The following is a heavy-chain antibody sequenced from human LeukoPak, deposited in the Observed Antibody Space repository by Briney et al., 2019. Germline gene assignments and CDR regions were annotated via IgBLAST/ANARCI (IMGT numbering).Heavy chain of an antibody. CDR1: GYTFTSYG. V-gene: IGHV1-46*01. Sequence: ASVKVSCTASGYTFTSYGISWVRQAPGQGLEWMGIINPSGGSTSYAQKFQGRVTMTRDTSTSTVYMELSSLRSEDTAVYYCARDDSVGGSSWYNWFDPWGQGTLVTVSS. D-gene: IGHD6-13*01. CDR3: ARDDSVGGSSWYNWFDP. J-gene: IGHJ5*02. CDR2: INPSGGST.